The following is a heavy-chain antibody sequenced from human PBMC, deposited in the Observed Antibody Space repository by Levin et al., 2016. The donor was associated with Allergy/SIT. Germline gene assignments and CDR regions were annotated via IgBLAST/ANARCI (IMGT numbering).Heavy chain of an antibody. CDR2: VYYSGST. Sequence: SETLSLTCTVSGDSISSGGYYWGWIRQPPGKGLEWIGTVYYSGSTFYNPSLKSRVTISVDTSKNQFSLKLSSVTATDTAVYYCARHLAVAGTGNFHYWGQGALVIVSS. D-gene: IGHD6-19*01. V-gene: IGHV4-39*01. CDR1: GDSISSGGYY. CDR3: ARHLAVAGTGNFHY. J-gene: IGHJ4*02.